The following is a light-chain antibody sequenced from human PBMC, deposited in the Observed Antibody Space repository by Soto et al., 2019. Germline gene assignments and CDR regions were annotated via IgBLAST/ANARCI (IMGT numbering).Light chain of an antibody. V-gene: IGKV3-20*01. CDR3: QQYGSSPRT. J-gene: IGKJ4*01. CDR1: QSVSSSY. CDR2: GAS. Sequence: DIVLTPSQGTLSFSELERATLXGKASQSVSSSYLAWYQQKPGQAPRLLIYGASSRATGIPDRFSGSGSGTDFTLTISRLEPEDFAVYYCQQYGSSPRTFGRGTKVDIK.